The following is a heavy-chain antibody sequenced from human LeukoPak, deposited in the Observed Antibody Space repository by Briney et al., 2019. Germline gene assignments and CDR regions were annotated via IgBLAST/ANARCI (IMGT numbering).Heavy chain of an antibody. V-gene: IGHV3-66*01. CDR3: ARDRSSSIDY. CDR1: GFTVSSNY. D-gene: IGHD6-6*01. J-gene: IGHJ4*02. Sequence: GGSLRLSCAASGFTVSSNYMSWVRQAPGKGLEWVSVIYSGGSTYYADSVRGRFTISRDNSKNTLYLQMNSLRAEDTAVYYCARDRSSSIDYWGQGTLVTVSS. CDR2: IYSGGST.